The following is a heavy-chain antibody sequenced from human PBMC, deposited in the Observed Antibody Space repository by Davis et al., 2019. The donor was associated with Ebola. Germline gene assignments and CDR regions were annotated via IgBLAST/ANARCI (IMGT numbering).Heavy chain of an antibody. CDR1: GFTFINYW. V-gene: IGHV3-7*01. D-gene: IGHD6-19*01. CDR2: IKEDGSEK. CDR3: ASTPKHSSGWYNY. J-gene: IGHJ4*02. Sequence: GESLKISCAASGFTFINYWMNWVRQAPGKGLEWVAKIKEDGSEKYYVDSVKGRFTISRDNARNLLYLQMNSVRAEDTAVYYCASTPKHSSGWYNYWGQGTLVTVSS.